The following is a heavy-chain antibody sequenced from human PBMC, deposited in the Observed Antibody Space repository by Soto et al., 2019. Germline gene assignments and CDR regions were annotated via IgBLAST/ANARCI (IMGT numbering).Heavy chain of an antibody. CDR3: ARQCRGVTCHWFVP. CDR2: IYHSGST. D-gene: IGHD2-15*01. Sequence: AATLSLTCAVSGGSISSSYWWSWVRQPPGKGLEWIGEIYHSGSTNYNPSLKSRVTISVDKSKNQFSLKLSSVTAADTSVYYCARQCRGVTCHWFVPWGQGTLVTVS. V-gene: IGHV4-4*02. J-gene: IGHJ5*02. CDR1: GGSISSSYW.